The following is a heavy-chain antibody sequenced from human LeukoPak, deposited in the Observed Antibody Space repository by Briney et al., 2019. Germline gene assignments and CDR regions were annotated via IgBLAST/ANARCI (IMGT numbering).Heavy chain of an antibody. Sequence: GGSLRLSCAASGFSFSGHWMHWVRQAPGKGLEWVAVIWYDERKTLYADSVKGRFTISRDKSTNTLYLQMNSLRVEDTAVYYCARAERQEWFNPWGQGTLVTVSS. CDR2: IWYDERKT. CDR1: GFSFSGHW. CDR3: ARAERQEWFNP. J-gene: IGHJ5*02. V-gene: IGHV3-33*08.